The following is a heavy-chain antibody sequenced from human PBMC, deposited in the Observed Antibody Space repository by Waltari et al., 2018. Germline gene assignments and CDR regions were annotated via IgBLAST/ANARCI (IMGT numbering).Heavy chain of an antibody. D-gene: IGHD1-26*01. Sequence: EVQVVESGGGLVQPGGSLRLSCAASGFTFSSYWMHWVRQVPGKGLGWGPRIDTQGRRTDAADSGKGRFTISRDNAKNTLYLQMNSLTAEDTAVYYCGRDLGGSGSDWGQGTLVTVSS. CDR1: GFTFSSYW. CDR2: IDTQGRRT. J-gene: IGHJ4*02. V-gene: IGHV3-74*01. CDR3: GRDLGGSGSD.